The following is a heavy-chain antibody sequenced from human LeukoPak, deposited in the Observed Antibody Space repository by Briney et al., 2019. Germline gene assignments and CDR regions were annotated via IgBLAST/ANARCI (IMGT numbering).Heavy chain of an antibody. CDR1: GFTFSSYA. J-gene: IGHJ5*02. CDR3: AKLPLQDYRGNWFDP. Sequence: PGGSLRLPCAASGFTFSSYAMSWLRQAPGKGLEWVSAISGSGGSTYYADSVKGRFTISRDNSKNTLYLQMNSLRAEDTAVYYCAKLPLQDYRGNWFDPWGQGTLVTVSS. CDR2: ISGSGGST. V-gene: IGHV3-23*01. D-gene: IGHD4-11*01.